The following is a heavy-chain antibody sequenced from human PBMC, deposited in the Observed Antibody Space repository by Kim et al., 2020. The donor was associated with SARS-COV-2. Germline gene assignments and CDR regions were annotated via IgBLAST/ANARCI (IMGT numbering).Heavy chain of an antibody. CDR3: TRAYLNWFDP. CDR2: GNT. V-gene: IGHV1-8*01. J-gene: IGHJ5*02. Sequence: GNTGYAGKFQVRVTMTRNTSTSTAYLELSSLRSDDTAVYFCTRAYLNWFDPWGQGTLVTVSS.